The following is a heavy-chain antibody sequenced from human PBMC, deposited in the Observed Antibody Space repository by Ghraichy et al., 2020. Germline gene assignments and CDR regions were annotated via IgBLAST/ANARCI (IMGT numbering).Heavy chain of an antibody. CDR1: GDSINNYY. CDR3: ARDRGAARYFDL. V-gene: IGHV4-59*01. Sequence: SQTLSLTCTVSGDSINNYYCSWIRQPPGKGLEWIGSIYYSGSTKYNPSLKSRVTISVDTSKNQFSLKLSSVTPADTAVYYCARDRGAARYFDLWGRGTLVTVSS. J-gene: IGHJ2*01. CDR2: IYYSGST.